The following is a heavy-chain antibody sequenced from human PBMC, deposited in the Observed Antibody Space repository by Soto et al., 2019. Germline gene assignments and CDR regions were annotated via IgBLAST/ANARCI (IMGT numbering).Heavy chain of an antibody. CDR1: GFTFDDYA. CDR2: IGWNGGSI. V-gene: IGHV3-9*01. CDR3: AKGHGSGSYYLNYFDY. J-gene: IGHJ4*02. Sequence: EVQRVESGGGLVQPGRSLRLSCAASGFTFDDYAMHWVRQDPGKGLEWVSGIGWNGGSIAYADSVKGRFTLSRDNAKNSLYLQMNSLSAEDTALYYCAKGHGSGSYYLNYFDYWGQGTLVTVSS. D-gene: IGHD3-10*01.